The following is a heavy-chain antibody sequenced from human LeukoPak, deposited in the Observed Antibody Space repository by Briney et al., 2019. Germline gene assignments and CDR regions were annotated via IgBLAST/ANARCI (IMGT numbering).Heavy chain of an antibody. CDR1: GYTFTSYG. CDR2: ISAYNGNT. D-gene: IGHD5-12*01. V-gene: IGHV1-18*01. CDR3: ARSVATSGRGSLDI. Sequence: ASVKVSCKASGYTFTSYGISWVRQAPGQGLEWMGWISAYNGNTNYARKLQGRVTMTTDTSTSTAYMELRSLRSDDTAVYYCARSVATSGRGSLDIWGQGTMVTVSS. J-gene: IGHJ3*02.